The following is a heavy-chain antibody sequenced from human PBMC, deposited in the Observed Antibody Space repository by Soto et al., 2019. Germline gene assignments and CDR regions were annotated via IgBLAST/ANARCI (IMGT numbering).Heavy chain of an antibody. CDR2: ISSSSSYI. Sequence: PGRSLRLSCAAAGFTFSSHSMNWVRQAPGKGLEWVSSISSSSSYIYYADSVKGRFTISRDNTKNSLYLQMNSLRAEDTAVYYCARGRITSYYYYGMDVWGQGTTVTVSS. CDR3: ARGRITSYYYYGMDV. J-gene: IGHJ6*02. V-gene: IGHV3-21*01. D-gene: IGHD3-10*01. CDR1: GFTFSSHS.